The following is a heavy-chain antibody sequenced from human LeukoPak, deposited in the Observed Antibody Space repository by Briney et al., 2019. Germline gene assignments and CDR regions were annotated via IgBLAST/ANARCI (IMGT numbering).Heavy chain of an antibody. CDR3: ARDHTAMVKGASNWFDP. J-gene: IGHJ5*02. V-gene: IGHV4-61*02. CDR2: IYTSGST. D-gene: IGHD5-18*01. CDR1: GGSISSGSYY. Sequence: PSETLSLTCTVSGGSISSGSYYWSWIRQPAGTGLEWIGRIYTSGSTNYNPSLKSRVTISVDTSKNQFSLKLSSVTAADTAVYYCARDHTAMVKGASNWFDPWGQGTLVTVSS.